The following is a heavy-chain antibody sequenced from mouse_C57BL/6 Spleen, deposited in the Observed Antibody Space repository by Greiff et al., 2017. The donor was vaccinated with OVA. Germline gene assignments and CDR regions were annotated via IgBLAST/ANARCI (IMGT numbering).Heavy chain of an antibody. Sequence: EVKLVESGGGLVKPGGSLKLSCAASGFTFSSYTMSWVRQTPEKRLEWVATISGGGGNTYYPDSVKGRFTISRDNAKNTLYLQMSSLRSEDTALYYCARQGGYYFDYWGQGTTRTVSS. CDR1: GFTFSSYT. CDR3: ARQGGYYFDY. J-gene: IGHJ2*01. V-gene: IGHV5-9*01. CDR2: ISGGGGNT.